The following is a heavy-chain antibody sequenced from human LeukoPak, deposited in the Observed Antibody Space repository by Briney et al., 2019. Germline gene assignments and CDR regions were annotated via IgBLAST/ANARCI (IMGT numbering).Heavy chain of an antibody. J-gene: IGHJ6*02. Sequence: SQTLSLTCTVSGGSISSGDYYWSWIRQPPGKGLEWIGYIYYSGSTYYSPSLKSRVTISVGTSKNQFSLKLSSVTAADTAVYYCARDLCSSTSCYLSSGMDVWGQGTTVTVSS. CDR1: GGSISSGDYY. CDR2: IYYSGST. D-gene: IGHD2-2*01. CDR3: ARDLCSSTSCYLSSGMDV. V-gene: IGHV4-30-4*01.